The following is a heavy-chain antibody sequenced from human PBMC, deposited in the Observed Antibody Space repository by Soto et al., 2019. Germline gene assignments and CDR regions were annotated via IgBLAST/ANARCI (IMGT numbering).Heavy chain of an antibody. CDR1: GFTFSSYA. V-gene: IGHV3-23*01. CDR3: EKSRNWYFYNRCGYYVIVFDP. J-gene: IGHJ5*02. CDR2: ILSSGGST. Sequence: GGSLRLSCAASGFTFSSYAMSWVRQAPGKGLEWVSGILSSGGSTYYADSVKGRFTISRDNSKNELYLQMNSLRAEDTAVYYCEKSRNWYFYNRCGYYVIVFDPWGQGSLVTVSS. D-gene: IGHD3-22*01.